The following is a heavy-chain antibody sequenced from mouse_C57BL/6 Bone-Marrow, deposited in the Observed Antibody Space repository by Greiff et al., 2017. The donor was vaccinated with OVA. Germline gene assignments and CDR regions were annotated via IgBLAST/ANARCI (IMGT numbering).Heavy chain of an antibody. V-gene: IGHV6-3*01. D-gene: IGHD1-1*01. CDR3: TSYYYGSNAY. Sequence: EVKLVESGGGLVQPGGSLKLSCVASGFTFSNYWMNWVRQSPEKGLEWVAQIRLKSDNYATHYAESVKGRFTISRDDSKSSVYLQMNNLRAEDTGIYYCTSYYYGSNAYWGQGTLVTVSA. J-gene: IGHJ3*01. CDR1: GFTFSNYW. CDR2: IRLKSDNYAT.